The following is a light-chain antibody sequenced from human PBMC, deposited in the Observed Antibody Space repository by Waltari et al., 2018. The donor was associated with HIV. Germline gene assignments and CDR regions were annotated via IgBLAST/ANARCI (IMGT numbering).Light chain of an antibody. CDR3: CSYAGRSTHV. V-gene: IGLV2-23*02. CDR1: SSDVGSYNV. Sequence: TSSDVGSYNVVSWYQQHPGKAPKLMIYEVTKRPSGVSNRFSGSKSGNTASLTISGLQAEDEADYYCCSYAGRSTHVFGTGTKVTVL. CDR2: EVT. J-gene: IGLJ1*01.